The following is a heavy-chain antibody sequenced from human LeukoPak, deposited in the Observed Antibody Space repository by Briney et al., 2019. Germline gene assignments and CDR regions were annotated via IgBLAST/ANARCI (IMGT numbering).Heavy chain of an antibody. CDR1: GFTFSSYS. CDR2: ISSSSSTI. J-gene: IGHJ4*02. V-gene: IGHV3-48*01. Sequence: PGGSLRLSCAASGFTFSSYSMNWVRQAPGKGLEWVSYISSSSSTIYYADSVKGRFTISRDNSKNTLYLQMNSLRAEDTAEYYCAKGRYYDILTGYCDYWGQGTLVTVSS. CDR3: AKGRYYDILTGYCDY. D-gene: IGHD3-9*01.